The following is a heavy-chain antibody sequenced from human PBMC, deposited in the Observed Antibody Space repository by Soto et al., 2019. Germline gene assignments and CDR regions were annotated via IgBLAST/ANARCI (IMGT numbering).Heavy chain of an antibody. V-gene: IGHV1-69*06. CDR2: IIPIFGTA. D-gene: IGHD6-13*01. J-gene: IGHJ5*02. CDR3: AADSSSWYWFDP. Sequence: SVKVSCKASGGTFSSYAISWVRQAPGQGLEWMGGIIPIFGTANYAQKFQGRVTITADKSTSTAYMELSSLRSEDTAVYYCAADSSSWYWFDPWGQGTLVTVSS. CDR1: GGTFSSYA.